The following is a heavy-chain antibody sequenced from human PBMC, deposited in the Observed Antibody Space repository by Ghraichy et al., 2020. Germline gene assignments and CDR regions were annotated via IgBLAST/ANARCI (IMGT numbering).Heavy chain of an antibody. CDR1: EFTFSSYA. Sequence: GESLNISCVASEFTFSSYAMSWVRQAPGKGLEWVSAISGSGHNTYYADSVRGRFTISRDNSKNTLYLQMNSLRAEDTAVYYCAKETVVVVAATRDAFDIWGQGTVVTVSS. J-gene: IGHJ3*02. D-gene: IGHD2-15*01. CDR2: ISGSGHNT. V-gene: IGHV3-23*01. CDR3: AKETVVVVAATRDAFDI.